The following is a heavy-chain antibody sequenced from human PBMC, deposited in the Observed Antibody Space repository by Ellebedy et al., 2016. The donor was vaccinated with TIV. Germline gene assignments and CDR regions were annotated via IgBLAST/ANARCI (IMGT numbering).Heavy chain of an antibody. Sequence: GSLRLSXAVYGGSFSGYYWSWIRQPPGKGLEWIGEINHSGSTNYNPSLKSRVTISVDTSKNQFSLKLSSVTAADTAVYYCARGLRFTWHYMDVWGKGTTVTVSS. CDR3: ARGLRFTWHYMDV. CDR2: INHSGST. CDR1: GGSFSGYY. V-gene: IGHV4-34*01. D-gene: IGHD2/OR15-2a*01. J-gene: IGHJ6*03.